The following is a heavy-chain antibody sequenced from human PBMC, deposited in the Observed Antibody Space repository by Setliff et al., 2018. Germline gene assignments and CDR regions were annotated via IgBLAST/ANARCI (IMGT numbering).Heavy chain of an antibody. J-gene: IGHJ4*01. CDR2: IYYSGGT. D-gene: IGHD3-10*01. Sequence: PSETLSLTCNVSGDPISRDYWNWIRQSPGKGLEWIGNIYYSGGTNYNPSLKSRVTISIDRSKNQVSLKLSSVTAADTAVYYCARQAGLRGYYGSNSLYYFDFWGRGTLVTVSS. CDR3: ARQAGLRGYYGSNSLYYFDF. V-gene: IGHV4-59*01. CDR1: GDPISRDY.